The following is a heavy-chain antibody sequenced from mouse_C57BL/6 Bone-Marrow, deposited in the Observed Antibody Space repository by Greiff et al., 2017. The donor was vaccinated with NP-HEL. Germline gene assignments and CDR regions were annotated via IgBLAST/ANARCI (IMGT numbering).Heavy chain of an antibody. CDR1: GYTFTSYW. Sequence: QVQLQQPGAELVMPGASVKLSCKASGYTFTSYWMHWVKQRPGQGLEWIGDIDPSDSYTNYNQKFKGKSTLTVDKSSSTAYMQLSSLTSEDSAVYYCARGGNYHYFDYWGQGTTLTVSS. V-gene: IGHV1-69*01. CDR2: IDPSDSYT. D-gene: IGHD2-1*01. CDR3: ARGGNYHYFDY. J-gene: IGHJ2*01.